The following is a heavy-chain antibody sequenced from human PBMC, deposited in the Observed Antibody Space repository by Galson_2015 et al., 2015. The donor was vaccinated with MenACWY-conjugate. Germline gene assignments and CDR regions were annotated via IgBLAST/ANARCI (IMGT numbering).Heavy chain of an antibody. CDR2: IKSMLLGGAT. CDR1: GITFKNAW. J-gene: IGHJ4*02. Sequence: SLRLSCAVSGITFKNAWMNWVRQTPGKGLEWVGRIKSMLLGGATDYAAPVKGRFTISRDDSKNTLYLQMNSLKTEDTAVYFCSTDQISCDAYVHNWYWGQGTLVTVSS. V-gene: IGHV3-15*07. D-gene: IGHD2-2*01. CDR3: STDQISCDAYVHNWY.